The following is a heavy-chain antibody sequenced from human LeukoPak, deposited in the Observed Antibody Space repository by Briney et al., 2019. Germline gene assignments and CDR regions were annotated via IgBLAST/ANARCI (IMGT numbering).Heavy chain of an antibody. CDR2: FDPEDGET. J-gene: IGHJ4*02. D-gene: IGHD3-10*01. V-gene: IGHV1-24*01. CDR1: GYTLTELS. Sequence: ASVKVSCKVSGYTLTELSMHWVRQAPRKGLEWMGGFDPEDGETIYAQKFQGRVTMTEDTSTDTAYMELSSLRSEDTAVYYCATDQYYYGSGSTRFDYWGQGTLVTVSS. CDR3: ATDQYYYGSGSTRFDY.